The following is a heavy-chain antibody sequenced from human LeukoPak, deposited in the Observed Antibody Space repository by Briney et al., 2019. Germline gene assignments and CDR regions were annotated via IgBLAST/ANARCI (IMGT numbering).Heavy chain of an antibody. CDR1: GYTFTGYY. CDR3: ARDRVGSGWPRPYYFEF. V-gene: IGHV1-2*02. D-gene: IGHD6-19*01. CDR2: INPNTGAT. J-gene: IGHJ4*02. Sequence: ASVKVSCRPSGYTFTGYYIHWERQAPGLGLEWMGWINPNTGATMYGQKFQGRVTLTRDTSIDTAYMELSNLRSDDTALYYCARDRVGSGWPRPYYFEFWGQGSLVTVSS.